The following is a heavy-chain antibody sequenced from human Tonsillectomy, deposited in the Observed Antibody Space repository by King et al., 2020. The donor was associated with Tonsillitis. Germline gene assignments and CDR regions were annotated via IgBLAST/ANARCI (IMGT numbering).Heavy chain of an antibody. D-gene: IGHD1-26*01. CDR3: ARESCGDTPSYSCFDP. CDR2: ISAYNGNT. Sequence: QLVQSGAEVKKPGASVKLSCKASGYTFTSYGISWVRQAPGQGLEWMGWISAYNGNTNYAQKLKGRVTMTTDTSTSTAYMELRSLRSDDTAVYYCARESCGDTPSYSCFDPWGQGTLVTVSS. CDR1: GYTFTSYG. V-gene: IGHV1-18*01. J-gene: IGHJ5*02.